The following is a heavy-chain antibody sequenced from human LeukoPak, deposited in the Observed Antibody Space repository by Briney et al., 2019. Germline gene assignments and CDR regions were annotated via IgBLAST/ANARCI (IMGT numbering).Heavy chain of an antibody. CDR1: GGSISSSSYY. CDR2: IYYSGST. Sequence: AETLSLTCTVSGGSISSSSYYWGWIRQPPGKGLEWIGSIYYSGSTYYNPSLKSRVTISVDTSKNQFSLKLSSVTAADTAVYYCARHYGVFDYWGQGTLVTVSS. D-gene: IGHD4-17*01. J-gene: IGHJ4*02. V-gene: IGHV4-39*01. CDR3: ARHYGVFDY.